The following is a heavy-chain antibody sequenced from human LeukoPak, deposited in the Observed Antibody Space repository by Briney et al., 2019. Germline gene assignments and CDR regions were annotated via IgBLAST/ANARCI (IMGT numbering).Heavy chain of an antibody. V-gene: IGHV4-59*01. CDR3: ARFSSTDDAFDI. CDR2: IYYSGST. CDR1: GGSISSYY. Sequence: SETLSLTCAVYGGSISSYYWSWIRQPPGKGLEWIGYIYYSGSTNYNPSLKSRVTISVDTSKNQFSLKLSSVTAVDTAVYYCARFSSTDDAFDIWGQGTMVTVSS. J-gene: IGHJ3*02.